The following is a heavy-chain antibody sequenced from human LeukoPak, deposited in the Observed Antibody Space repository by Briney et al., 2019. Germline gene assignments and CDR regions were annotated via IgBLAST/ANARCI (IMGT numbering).Heavy chain of an antibody. V-gene: IGHV4-34*01. CDR3: ARVLRPFTIFGVVFKSIDYFDY. CDR1: GGSFSDYY. D-gene: IGHD3-3*01. J-gene: IGHJ4*02. Sequence: SETLSLTCAVYGGSFSDYYWSWIRQPPGKGLEWIGEINHSGSTNYNPSLKSRVTISVDTSKNQFSLKLSSVTAADTAVYYWARVLRPFTIFGVVFKSIDYFDYWGQGTLVTVSS. CDR2: INHSGST.